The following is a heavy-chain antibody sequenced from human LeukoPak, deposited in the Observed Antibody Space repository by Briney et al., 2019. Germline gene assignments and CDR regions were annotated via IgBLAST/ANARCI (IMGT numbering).Heavy chain of an antibody. CDR2: IRGSGGTT. CDR3: GQRHQYDSGCFDY. D-gene: IGHD6-25*01. CDR1: GFTSSGYA. V-gene: IGHV3-23*01. J-gene: IGHJ4*02. Sequence: GGSLRLSCAAPGFTSSGYAMSWVRQAPGKGLEWVSAIRGSGGTTYYADSVKGRFTISRDSSKNTLYLQMNSLRDEDTAIYYCGQRHQYDSGCFDYWGQGTLVTVSS.